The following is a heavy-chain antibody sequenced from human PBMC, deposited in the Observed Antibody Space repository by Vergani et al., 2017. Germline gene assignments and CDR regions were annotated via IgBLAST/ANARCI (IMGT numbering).Heavy chain of an antibody. J-gene: IGHJ4*02. Sequence: QVQLVESGGILVKPGGSLRLSCAASEFTSGFTFRDYFMTWIRQAPGKGLEWVSHISDSGTSVFYADSVKGRFTISRDNSKNTLYLQMNSLRVEDTAVYYCGRGSDNYNWGQGTLVTVSS. CDR1: GFTFRDYF. CDR2: ISDSGTSV. CDR3: GRGSDNYN. D-gene: IGHD5-24*01. V-gene: IGHV3-11*01.